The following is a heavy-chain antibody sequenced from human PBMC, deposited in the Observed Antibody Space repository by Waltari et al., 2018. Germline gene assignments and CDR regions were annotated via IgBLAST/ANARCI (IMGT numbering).Heavy chain of an antibody. D-gene: IGHD5-12*01. V-gene: IGHV1-8*03. Sequence: QVQLVQSGAEVKKPGASVKVSCKASGHTFTSYDFNWVRQATGKGLEWMGWMNPNSGNTGYAQKVQGRVTITRNTSISTAYMELSSLRSEDTAVYYCAVMKENIAPFDYWGQGTLVTVSS. CDR3: AVMKENIAPFDY. CDR2: MNPNSGNT. CDR1: GHTFTSYD. J-gene: IGHJ4*02.